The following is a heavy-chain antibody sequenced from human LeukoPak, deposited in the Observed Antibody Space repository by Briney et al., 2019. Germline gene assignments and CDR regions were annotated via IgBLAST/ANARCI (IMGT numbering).Heavy chain of an antibody. J-gene: IGHJ4*02. D-gene: IGHD1-1*01. Sequence: GGSLRLSCAASGFTFNNYAMSWVRQAPGKGLEWVSAISDNGDDRKYADSVKGRFTISRDNSRNTLFLQMNSLRVEDTAIYYCGRDWKLDYWGQGTLVTVSS. CDR1: GFTFNNYA. CDR2: ISDNGDDR. CDR3: GRDWKLDY. V-gene: IGHV3-23*01.